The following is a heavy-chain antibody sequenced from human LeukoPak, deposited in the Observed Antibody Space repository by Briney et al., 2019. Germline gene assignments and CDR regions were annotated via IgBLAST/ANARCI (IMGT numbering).Heavy chain of an antibody. D-gene: IGHD2-21*02. CDR3: ATWGAAYCGGDCYSVVDY. J-gene: IGHJ4*02. Sequence: ASVKVSCKASGYTFTGYYMHWVRQAPGQGLEWMGWINPNSGGTSYAQKFQGRVTMTRDTSISTAYMELSRLRSDDTAVYYCATWGAAYCGGDCYSVVDYWGQGTLVTVSS. CDR1: GYTFTGYY. V-gene: IGHV1-2*02. CDR2: INPNSGGT.